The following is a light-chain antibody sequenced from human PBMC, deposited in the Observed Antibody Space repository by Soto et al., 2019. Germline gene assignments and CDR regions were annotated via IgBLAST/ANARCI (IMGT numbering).Light chain of an antibody. CDR2: DVT. CDR3: CSYAGSYTWV. V-gene: IGLV2-11*01. J-gene: IGLJ3*02. CDR1: SSDVGNYNY. Sequence: QSALTQPHSVSGSPGQSVTISCSGTSSDVGNYNYVSWYQHHPGKAPKLMIYDVTTRPSGVPDRFFGFKSGNTASLTISGLQAEDEADFYCCSYAGSYTWVFGGGTKVTVL.